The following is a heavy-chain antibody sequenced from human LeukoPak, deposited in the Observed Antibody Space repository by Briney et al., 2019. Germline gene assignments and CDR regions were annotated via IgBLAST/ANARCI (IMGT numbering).Heavy chain of an antibody. Sequence: GMSLRLFCTASGFTYSSCAMHWAREAPGKGPEWGAYISYDGSNKYYADSVKGRFTFSRDNSKTTLYLQMNSLRAEDTAVYYCARDLGPVATAGTEFDYWGQGTLVTVSS. D-gene: IGHD6-13*01. J-gene: IGHJ4*02. V-gene: IGHV3-30*04. CDR1: GFTYSSCA. CDR2: ISYDGSNK. CDR3: ARDLGPVATAGTEFDY.